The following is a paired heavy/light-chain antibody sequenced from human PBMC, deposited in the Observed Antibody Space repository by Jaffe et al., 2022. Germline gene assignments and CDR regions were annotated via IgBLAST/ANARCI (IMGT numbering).Heavy chain of an antibody. J-gene: IGHJ3*02. V-gene: IGHV1-46*01. CDR2: INPSGGDT. CDR1: GYTFTKYY. Sequence: QVQLVQSGAEVKKPGASVKVSCKASGYTFTKYYIHWVRQAPGQGLEWMGIINPSGGDTSYAQNFQGRVTMTKDTSTSTLYMELSSLRSEDTAVYYCARVVSAWVQKGAFDIWGQGTMVTVSS. D-gene: IGHD6-19*01. CDR3: ARVVSAWVQKGAFDI.
Light chain of an antibody. Sequence: QSVLTQPPSVSGAPGQRVTISCTGSSSNIGAGYDVHWYQQLPGTAPKLLIYGNSNRPSGVPDRFSGSKSGASASLAITGLQAEDEADYYCQSYDSSLSGSGVFGTGTKVTVL. CDR3: QSYDSSLSGSGV. J-gene: IGLJ1*01. CDR2: GNS. CDR1: SSNIGAGYD. V-gene: IGLV1-40*01.